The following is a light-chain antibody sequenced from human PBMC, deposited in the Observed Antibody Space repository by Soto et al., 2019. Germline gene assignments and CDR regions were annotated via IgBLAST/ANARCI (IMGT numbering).Light chain of an antibody. Sequence: ENVWRQSPGTVSLSPGERATLSCQASQSVSSNSLAWFQQKPGQAPRLLIYAASNRATGTPDRFSGSGSGTDFTLTISRLEPEDSALYYCQQYSNSPTFGQGTRREIK. J-gene: IGKJ5*01. CDR2: AAS. CDR1: QSVSSNS. CDR3: QQYSNSPT. V-gene: IGKV3-20*01.